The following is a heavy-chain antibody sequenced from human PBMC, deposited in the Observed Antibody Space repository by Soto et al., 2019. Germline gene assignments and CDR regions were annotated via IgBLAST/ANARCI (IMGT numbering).Heavy chain of an antibody. V-gene: IGHV3-48*02. D-gene: IGHD5-12*01. J-gene: IGHJ4*02. CDR2: ISSSSSTI. CDR3: ARNPNSGSSPFDY. CDR1: GFTFSSYS. Sequence: GGSLRLSCAASGFTFSSYSMNWVRQAPGKGLEWVSYISSSSSTIHYADSVKGRFTISRDSAKNSLYLQMNSLRDEDTAVYYCARNPNSGSSPFDYWGQGTLVTVSS.